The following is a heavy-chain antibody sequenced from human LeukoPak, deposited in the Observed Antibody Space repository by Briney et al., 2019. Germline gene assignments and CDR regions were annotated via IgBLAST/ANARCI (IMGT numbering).Heavy chain of an antibody. CDR3: ARSTDSSNPGDFDY. CDR2: INHSGST. J-gene: IGHJ4*02. D-gene: IGHD6-13*01. CDR1: GGSISSYY. Sequence: SETLSLTCTVSGGSISSYYWSWIRQPPGKGLEWIGEINHSGSTNYNPSLKSRVTISVDTSKNQFSLKLSSVTAADTAVYYCARSTDSSNPGDFDYWGQGTLVTVSS. V-gene: IGHV4-34*01.